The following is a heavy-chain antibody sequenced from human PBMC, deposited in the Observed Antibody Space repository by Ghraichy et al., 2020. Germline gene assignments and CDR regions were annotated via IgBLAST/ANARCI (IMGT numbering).Heavy chain of an antibody. CDR2: ISNYNGDT. J-gene: IGHJ4*02. CDR3: ARDPSNTSGRFTYFDS. Sequence: ASVKVSCKASGYTFTHHSITWVRQAPGQGLEWMGWISNYNGDTKFSQKFQGRVTMTTDASTTTAYMELRSLRSDDTAVYYCARDPSNTSGRFTYFDSWGQGTLGTVSS. D-gene: IGHD3-22*01. V-gene: IGHV1-18*04. CDR1: GYTFTHHS.